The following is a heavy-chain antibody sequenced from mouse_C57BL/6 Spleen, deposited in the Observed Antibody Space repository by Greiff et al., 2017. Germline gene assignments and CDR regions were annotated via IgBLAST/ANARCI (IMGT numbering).Heavy chain of an antibody. CDR1: GYTFTSYW. J-gene: IGHJ4*01. Sequence: QVQLQQPGTELVKPGASVKLSCKASGYTFTSYWMHWVKQRPGQGLEWIGNINPSNGGTNYNEKYKSKATLTVDKSSSTAYMQLSSLTSEDSAVYYCARWETYYYAMDYWGQGASVTVSS. CDR3: ARWETYYYAMDY. V-gene: IGHV1-53*01. D-gene: IGHD4-1*01. CDR2: INPSNGGT.